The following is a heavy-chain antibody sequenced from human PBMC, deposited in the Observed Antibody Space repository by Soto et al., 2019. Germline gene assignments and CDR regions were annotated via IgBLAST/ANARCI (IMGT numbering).Heavy chain of an antibody. J-gene: IGHJ6*02. Sequence: QVQLVQSGAEVKKPGSSVKVSCKASGGTFSSYAISWVRQAPGQGLEWMGGSIPIFGTANYAQKFQGRVTITADKSTGTAYMELSSLRSEDTAVYYCARLRFLDWLQLQNYYCYGMDVWGQGTTVTVSS. V-gene: IGHV1-69*06. CDR3: ARLRFLDWLQLQNYYCYGMDV. D-gene: IGHD3-3*01. CDR2: SIPIFGTA. CDR1: GGTFSSYA.